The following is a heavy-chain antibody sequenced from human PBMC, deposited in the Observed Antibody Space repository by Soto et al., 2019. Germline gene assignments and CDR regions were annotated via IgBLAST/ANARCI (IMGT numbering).Heavy chain of an antibody. CDR2: ISGSGGST. CDR1: GFTFSSYA. D-gene: IGHD3-22*01. Sequence: GGSLRLSCAASGFTFSSYAMSWVRQAPGKGLEWVSAISGSGGSTYYADSVKGRFTISRDNSKNTLYLQMNSLRAEDTAVYYCAKKDTYYYDSSGFQPFGYWGQGTLVTVSS. CDR3: AKKDTYYYDSSGFQPFGY. J-gene: IGHJ4*02. V-gene: IGHV3-23*01.